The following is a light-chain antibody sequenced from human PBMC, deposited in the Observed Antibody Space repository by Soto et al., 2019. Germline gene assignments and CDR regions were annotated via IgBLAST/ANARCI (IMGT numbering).Light chain of an antibody. CDR1: SSDVGGYNY. CDR3: GTGDSSLSGEA. V-gene: IGLV2-14*01. Sequence: QSVLTQPASVSGSPGQSITISCTGTSSDVGGYNYVSWYQQHPGTAPKLIIYDDNNRPSGVPNRFSGSKSGTSATLGISGLQTGDEADYYCGTGDSSLSGEAFGTGTKV. CDR2: DDN. J-gene: IGLJ1*01.